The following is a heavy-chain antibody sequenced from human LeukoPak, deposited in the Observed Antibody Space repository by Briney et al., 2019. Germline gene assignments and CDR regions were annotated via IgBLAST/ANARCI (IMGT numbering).Heavy chain of an antibody. CDR1: GFTFSKAW. CDR3: TTGVITFGGVIVMLGAYYFDY. V-gene: IGHV3-15*01. D-gene: IGHD3-16*02. J-gene: IGHJ4*02. Sequence: GGSLRLSCAASGFTFSKAWMSWVRQAPGKGLEWVGRIKSKTDGGTTDYAAPVKGRFTISRDDSKNTLYLQMNSLKTEDTAVYYCTTGVITFGGVIVMLGAYYFDYWGQGTLVTVSS. CDR2: IKSKTDGGTT.